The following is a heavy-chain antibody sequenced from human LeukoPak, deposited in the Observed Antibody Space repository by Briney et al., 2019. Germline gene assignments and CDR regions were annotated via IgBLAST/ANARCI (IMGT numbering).Heavy chain of an antibody. V-gene: IGHV3-11*01. CDR3: AKDYYDGRGSIDY. Sequence: GVLRLSCAASGFIFSDYYMNWIRQAPGKGLEWVSYISSHGSTIYYADSVKGRFTISRDNAKNSLFLQMNSLRAEDTAVYYCAKDYYDGRGSIDYWGQGTLVTVSS. CDR1: GFIFSDYY. J-gene: IGHJ4*02. D-gene: IGHD3-22*01. CDR2: ISSHGSTI.